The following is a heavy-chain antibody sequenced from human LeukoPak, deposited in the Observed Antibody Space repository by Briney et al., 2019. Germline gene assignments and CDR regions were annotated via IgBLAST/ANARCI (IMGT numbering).Heavy chain of an antibody. CDR2: ISSSSSYI. Sequence: GGSLRLSCAASGFTFSSYSMNWVRQAPGKGLEWVSSISSSSSYIYYADSVKGRFTISRDNAKNSLYLQMNSLRAEDTAVYYCARLDGDPPPGCYYGMDVWGQGTTVTVSS. CDR1: GFTFSSYS. CDR3: ARLDGDPPPGCYYGMDV. V-gene: IGHV3-21*01. J-gene: IGHJ6*02. D-gene: IGHD4-17*01.